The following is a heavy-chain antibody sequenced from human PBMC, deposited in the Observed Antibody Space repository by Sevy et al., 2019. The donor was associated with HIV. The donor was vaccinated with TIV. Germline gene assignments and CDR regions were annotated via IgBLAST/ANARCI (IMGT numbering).Heavy chain of an antibody. J-gene: IGHJ5*02. V-gene: IGHV1-69*13. CDR1: GGTFSSYA. CDR2: IIPIFGTA. CDR3: ARTASYCSSTSCYSSWFDP. Sequence: ASVKVSCKASGGTFSSYAISWVRQAPGQGLEWMGGIIPIFGTANYAQTFQGRVTITADESTSTAYMELSSLRSEDTAVYYCARTASYCSSTSCYSSWFDPWGQGTLVTVSS. D-gene: IGHD2-2*02.